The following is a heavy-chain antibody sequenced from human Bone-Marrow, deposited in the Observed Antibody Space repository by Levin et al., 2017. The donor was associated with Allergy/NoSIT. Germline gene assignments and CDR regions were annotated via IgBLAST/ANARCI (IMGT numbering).Heavy chain of an antibody. CDR3: ATSGERANFDY. Sequence: GGSLRLSCGVSGLPFDSYTMNWVRQAPGKGLEWVSCISTSSSFIYYADAVKGRFTITRDNAKNSVYLQMDSLRAEDTAVYYCATSGERANFDYWGQGTLVTVSS. D-gene: IGHD1-26*01. CDR2: ISTSSSFI. CDR1: GLPFDSYT. V-gene: IGHV3-21*01. J-gene: IGHJ4*02.